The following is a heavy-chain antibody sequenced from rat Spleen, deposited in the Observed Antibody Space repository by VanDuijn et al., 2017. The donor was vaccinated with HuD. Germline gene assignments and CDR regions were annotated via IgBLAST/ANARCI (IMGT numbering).Heavy chain of an antibody. D-gene: IGHD1-5*01. CDR2: ISYDGSST. CDR1: GFTFSNYD. V-gene: IGHV5-20*01. J-gene: IGHJ4*01. CDR3: TTDLREYRYNYDVMDA. Sequence: EVQLVESGGGLVQPGRSMKLSCAASGFTFSNYDMAWVRQAPTKGLEWVASISYDGSSTYYRDSVKGRFTISRDNAKSTLYLQMDSLRSEDTATYYCTTDLREYRYNYDVMDAWGQGASVTVSS.